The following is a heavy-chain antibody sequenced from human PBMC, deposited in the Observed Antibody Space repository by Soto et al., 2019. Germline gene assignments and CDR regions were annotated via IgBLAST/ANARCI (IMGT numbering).Heavy chain of an antibody. Sequence: GGSLRLSCAASGFTFSGYWMFWVRQAPGKGLVWVSRINGDGSSTTYADSVKGRFTISRDNAKNTLYLQMNSLIAEDTAVYYCGRVFQWLVPGGFYYYYYGRDVWGKGTRVTVSS. V-gene: IGHV3-74*01. D-gene: IGHD6-19*01. J-gene: IGHJ6*04. CDR1: GFTFSGYW. CDR3: GRVFQWLVPGGFYYYYYGRDV. CDR2: INGDGSST.